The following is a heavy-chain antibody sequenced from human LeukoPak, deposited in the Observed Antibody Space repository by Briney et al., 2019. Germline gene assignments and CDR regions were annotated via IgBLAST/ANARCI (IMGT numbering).Heavy chain of an antibody. D-gene: IGHD3-16*01. J-gene: IGHJ4*02. CDR1: GYTFTSYL. Sequence: ASVKVSCKASGYTFTSYLINWVRQATGQGLEWMGWMSLNSGNTDYAQEFQGRVTMTRDTSINTAYMELSSLRSEDTAVYYCARGVGDLGDYWGQGTLVTVSS. CDR2: MSLNSGNT. V-gene: IGHV1-8*01. CDR3: ARGVGDLGDY.